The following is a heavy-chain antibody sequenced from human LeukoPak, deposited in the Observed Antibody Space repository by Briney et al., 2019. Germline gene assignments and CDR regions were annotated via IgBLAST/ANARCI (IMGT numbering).Heavy chain of an antibody. D-gene: IGHD7-27*01. V-gene: IGHV4-34*01. J-gene: IGHJ4*02. CDR2: INHSGST. Sequence: PSETLSLTCAVYGGSYSGYYWSWIRHPPGKGLEWIGEINHSGSTNYNPSLKSRVTISVDTSKNQFSLKLSSVTAADTAVYYCASNWGRNDYWGQGTLVTVSS. CDR1: GGSYSGYY. CDR3: ASNWGRNDY.